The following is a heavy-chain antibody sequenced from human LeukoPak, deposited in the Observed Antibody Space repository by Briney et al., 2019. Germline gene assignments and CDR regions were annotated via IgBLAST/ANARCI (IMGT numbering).Heavy chain of an antibody. J-gene: IGHJ6*03. V-gene: IGHV4-59*01. CDR2: VYYSGST. CDR1: GGSISSYY. D-gene: IGHD6-13*01. CDR3: AREGYSSSEYYYYYYMDV. Sequence: SETLSLTCTVSGGSISSYYWSWIRQPPGRGLEWIGYVYYSGSTNYNLSLKSRVTISVDTSKNQFSLKLSSVAAADTAVYYCAREGYSSSEYYYYYYMDVWGKGTTVTVSS.